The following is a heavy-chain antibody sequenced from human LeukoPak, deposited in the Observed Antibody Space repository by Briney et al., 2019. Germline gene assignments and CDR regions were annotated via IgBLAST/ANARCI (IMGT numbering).Heavy chain of an antibody. CDR2: IYYSGST. CDR1: GASISSFY. V-gene: IGHV4-59*05. J-gene: IGHJ4*02. D-gene: IGHD3-3*01. CDR3: ARQPIYYDFWSGYHGY. Sequence: SETLSLTCTISGASISSFYWSWIRQPPGKGLEWIGSIYYSGSTYYNPSLKSRVTISVDTSKNQFSLKLSSVTAADTAVYYCARQPIYYDFWSGYHGYWGQGTLVTVSS.